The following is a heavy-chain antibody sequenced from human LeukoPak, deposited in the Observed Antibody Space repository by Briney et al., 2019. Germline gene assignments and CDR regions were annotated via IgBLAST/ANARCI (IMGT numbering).Heavy chain of an antibody. D-gene: IGHD2-21*01. CDR3: ARLFEVVDAFDI. V-gene: IGHV4-59*01. CDR2: IYYSGST. Sequence: PSETLSLTCTVSGGSISGYYWSWIRQPPGKGLEWIGYIYYSGSTNYNPSLNSRVTISVDASKNQFSLKLSSVTAADTAVYYCARLFEVVDAFDIWGQGTMVTVSS. CDR1: GGSISGYY. J-gene: IGHJ3*02.